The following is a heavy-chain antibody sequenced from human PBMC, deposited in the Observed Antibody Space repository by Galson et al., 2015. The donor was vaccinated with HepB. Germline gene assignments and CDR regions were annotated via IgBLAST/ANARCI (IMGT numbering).Heavy chain of an antibody. V-gene: IGHV3-7*03. D-gene: IGHD2-15*01. Sequence: SLRLSCAASGFTFSSYWMSWVRQAPGKGLEWVANIKQDGSEKYYVDSVKGRFTISRDNAKNSLYLQMNSLRAEDTAVYYCARDIVVVVAATPCYFDYWGQGTLVTVSS. J-gene: IGHJ4*02. CDR2: IKQDGSEK. CDR1: GFTFSSYW. CDR3: ARDIVVVVAATPCYFDY.